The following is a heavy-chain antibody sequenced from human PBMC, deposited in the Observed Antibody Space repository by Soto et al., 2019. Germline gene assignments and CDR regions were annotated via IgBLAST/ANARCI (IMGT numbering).Heavy chain of an antibody. Sequence: KSSETLSLTCAVYGGSFSGYYWSWIRQPPGKGLEWIGEINHSGSTNYNPSLKSRVTISVDTSKNQFSLKLSSVTAADTAVYYCARATVALDYWGQGTLVTV. D-gene: IGHD4-17*01. CDR3: ARATVALDY. CDR2: INHSGST. V-gene: IGHV4-34*01. CDR1: GGSFSGYY. J-gene: IGHJ4*02.